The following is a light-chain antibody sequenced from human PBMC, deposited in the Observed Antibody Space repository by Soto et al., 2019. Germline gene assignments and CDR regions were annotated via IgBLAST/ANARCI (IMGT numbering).Light chain of an antibody. Sequence: QSVLTQPASVSGSPGQSITISCTGTSSDVGSYNLVSWYQQHPGKAPKLMIYEGSKRPSGVSNRFSGSKSGNTASLTISGLQAEDEADYYCCSYAGSNVVFGGGTKVTV. CDR3: CSYAGSNVV. CDR1: SSDVGSYNL. V-gene: IGLV2-23*01. J-gene: IGLJ2*01. CDR2: EGS.